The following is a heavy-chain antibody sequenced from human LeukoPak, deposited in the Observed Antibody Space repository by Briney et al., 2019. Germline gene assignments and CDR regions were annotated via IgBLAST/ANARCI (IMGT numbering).Heavy chain of an antibody. Sequence: SETLSLTCIVSGAAINIYFWTWIRQPAGKGLECIGRIYFGWSTIYNPSLNSRVTMSLDTSKNQFSLKLISVTAADTAVYYCARSALDYGDFDSLFDYWGQGTLVTVSS. D-gene: IGHD4-17*01. V-gene: IGHV4-4*07. CDR3: ARSALDYGDFDSLFDY. CDR2: IYFGWST. J-gene: IGHJ4*02. CDR1: GAAINIYF.